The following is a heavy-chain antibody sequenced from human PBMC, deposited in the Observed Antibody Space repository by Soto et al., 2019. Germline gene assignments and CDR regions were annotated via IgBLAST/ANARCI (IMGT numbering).Heavy chain of an antibody. V-gene: IGHV3-11*01. D-gene: IGHD2-15*01. CDR2: ISSSGSTI. Sequence: AGGSLRLSCAASGFTFSDYYMSWIRQAPGKGLEWVPYISSSGSTIYYADSVKGRFTISRDNAKNSLYLQMNSLRAEDTAVYYCARHVVSHYYSYMDVWGKGTTVTVSS. CDR3: ARHVVSHYYSYMDV. J-gene: IGHJ6*03. CDR1: GFTFSDYY.